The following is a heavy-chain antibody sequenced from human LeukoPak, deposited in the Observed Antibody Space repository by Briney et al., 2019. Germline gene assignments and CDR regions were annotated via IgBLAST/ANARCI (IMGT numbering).Heavy chain of an antibody. J-gene: IGHJ4*02. CDR3: ARLGAAAGYWTLYFDY. Sequence: GGSLRLSCAASGFTFSSYEMNWVRQAPGKGLEWVSYISSSGGSIYYADSVMGRFTISRDNAKNSLYLQMNSLRAEDTAVYYCARLGAAAGYWTLYFDYWGQGTLVTVSS. CDR2: ISSSGGSI. CDR1: GFTFSSYE. D-gene: IGHD6-13*01. V-gene: IGHV3-48*03.